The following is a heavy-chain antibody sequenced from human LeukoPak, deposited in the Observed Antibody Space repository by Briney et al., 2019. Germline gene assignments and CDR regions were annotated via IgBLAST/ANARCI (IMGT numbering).Heavy chain of an antibody. J-gene: IGHJ4*02. Sequence: GGSLRLSCAASGFTFSSYGMHWVRQAPGKGLEWVAVISYDGSNKYYADSVKGRFTISRDNAKNSLYLQMNSLRAEDTAVYYCARVSYYYGSGSYFGHYWGQGTLVTVSS. V-gene: IGHV3-30*03. CDR3: ARVSYYYGSGSYFGHY. D-gene: IGHD3-10*01. CDR1: GFTFSSYG. CDR2: ISYDGSNK.